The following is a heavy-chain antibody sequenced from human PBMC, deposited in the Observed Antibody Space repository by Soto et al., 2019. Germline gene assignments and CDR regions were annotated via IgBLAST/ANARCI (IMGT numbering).Heavy chain of an antibody. CDR3: VTRGYCIGTGCLADYFAVDV. CDR1: GDSISSYY. Sequence: PSETLSLTCSVSGDSISSYYWSWIRQPPGKGLEWIGYMYNTGSTIYNPSLKSRVTISVDTSKNQFSPKLNSVTAADTAVYYCVTRGYCIGTGCLADYFAVDVWGQGTTVTVSS. V-gene: IGHV4-59*01. J-gene: IGHJ6*02. D-gene: IGHD2-2*01. CDR2: MYNTGST.